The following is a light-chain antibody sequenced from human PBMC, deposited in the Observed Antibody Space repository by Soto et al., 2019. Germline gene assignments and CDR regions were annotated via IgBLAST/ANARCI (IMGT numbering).Light chain of an antibody. Sequence: QSALTQPASVSGSPGQSITISCTGTTSDVGGYNYVCWYQQHPGKAPKLMIYEVSNRPSGVSTRFSGSKSGNTASLTISGLQAEDEADYYCSSYTSSSTLYDFGTGTKVTVL. J-gene: IGLJ1*01. V-gene: IGLV2-14*01. CDR1: TSDVGGYNY. CDR3: SSYTSSSTLYD. CDR2: EVS.